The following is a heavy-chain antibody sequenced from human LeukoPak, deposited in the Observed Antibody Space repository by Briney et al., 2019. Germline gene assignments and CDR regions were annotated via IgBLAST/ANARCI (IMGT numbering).Heavy chain of an antibody. CDR2: ISASGDYT. CDR1: GFTFSSYA. Sequence: GGSLRLSCAASGFTFSSYAMSWVRQAPGKGLEWVSVISASGDYTYYADSVKGRFTISRDNSKNTLYLQMNSLRAEDTAVYCCAKDRGYSSGRDFDFWGQGTLVTVSS. V-gene: IGHV3-23*01. D-gene: IGHD6-19*01. CDR3: AKDRGYSSGRDFDF. J-gene: IGHJ4*02.